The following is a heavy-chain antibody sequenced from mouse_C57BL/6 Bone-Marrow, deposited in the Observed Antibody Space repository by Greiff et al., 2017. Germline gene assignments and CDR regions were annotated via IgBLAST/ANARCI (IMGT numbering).Heavy chain of an antibody. CDR1: GYAFSSYW. V-gene: IGHV1-80*01. J-gene: IGHJ2*01. CDR3: ARRGGNYFDY. CDR2: IYPGDGDT. Sequence: VKLMESGAELVKPGASVKISCKASGYAFSSYWMNWVKQRPGKGLEWIGQIYPGDGDTNYNGKFKGKATLTADKSSSTAYMQLSSLPSEDSAVYFCARRGGNYFDYWGQGTTLTVSS.